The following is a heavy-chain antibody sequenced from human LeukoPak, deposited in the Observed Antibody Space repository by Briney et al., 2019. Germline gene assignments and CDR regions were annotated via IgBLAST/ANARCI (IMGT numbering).Heavy chain of an antibody. CDR1: GFTFSSHW. Sequence: GGSLRLSCAASGFTFSSHWMSWVRQAPGKGLEWVSYISSSSSTIYYADSVKGRFTISRDNAKNSLYLQMDSLRAEDTAVYYCARVSWNDVLSTAFDIWGQGTMVTVSS. CDR3: ARVSWNDVLSTAFDI. CDR2: ISSSSSTI. J-gene: IGHJ3*02. D-gene: IGHD1-1*01. V-gene: IGHV3-48*01.